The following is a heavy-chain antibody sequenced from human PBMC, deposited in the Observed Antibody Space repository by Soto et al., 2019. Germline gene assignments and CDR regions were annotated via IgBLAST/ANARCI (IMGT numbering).Heavy chain of an antibody. CDR3: ARLAYCGGDCYSDFDY. V-gene: IGHV4-31*03. J-gene: IGHJ4*02. CDR1: GGSISSGGYY. D-gene: IGHD2-21*02. Sequence: QVQLQESGPGLVKPSQTLSLTCTVSGGSISSGGYYWSWIRQHPGKGLEWIGYIYYSGSTYYNPSLKSRVTISVDTSKNQFSLKLSSVTAADTAVYYCARLAYCGGDCYSDFDYWGQGTLVTVSS. CDR2: IYYSGST.